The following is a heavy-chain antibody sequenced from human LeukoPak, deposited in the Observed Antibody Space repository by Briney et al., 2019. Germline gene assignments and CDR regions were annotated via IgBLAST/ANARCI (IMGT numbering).Heavy chain of an antibody. V-gene: IGHV3-23*01. Sequence: GRSLRLSCAASGFTFSSYGMHWVRQAPGKGLEWVSTISRSGGSTYYADSVKGRFTISRDNSKNTLDLQMNSLRADDTAVYYCAKVGGAVDYWGQGTRVTVSS. CDR3: AKVGGAVDY. CDR2: ISRSGGST. D-gene: IGHD2-21*01. J-gene: IGHJ4*02. CDR1: GFTFSSYG.